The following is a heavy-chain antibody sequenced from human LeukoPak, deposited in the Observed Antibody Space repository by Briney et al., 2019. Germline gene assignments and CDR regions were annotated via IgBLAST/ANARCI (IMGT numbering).Heavy chain of an antibody. CDR1: GFMFCDYY. D-gene: IGHD6-6*01. J-gene: IGHJ4*02. CDR2: IRYDGSNK. CDR3: AEGGEYSSSSGY. Sequence: GGSLRLSCAASGFMFCDYYMSWIRQAPGKGLEWVAFIRYDGSNKYYADSVKGRFTISRDNSKNTLYLQMNSLRAEDTAVYYCAEGGEYSSSSGYWGQGTLVTVSS. V-gene: IGHV3-30*02.